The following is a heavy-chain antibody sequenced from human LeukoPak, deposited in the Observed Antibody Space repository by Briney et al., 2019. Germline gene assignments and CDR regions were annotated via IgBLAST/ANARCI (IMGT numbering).Heavy chain of an antibody. CDR1: GFTFSDYY. CDR3: ARDQHYGSGSLRPSRYYYYYGMDV. CDR2: INHSGST. V-gene: IGHV4-34*01. D-gene: IGHD3-10*01. Sequence: GSLRLSCAASGFTFSDYYMSWIRQPPGKGLEWIGEINHSGSTNYNPSLKSRVTISVDTSKNQFSLKLSSVTAADTAVYYCARDQHYGSGSLRPSRYYYYYGMDVWGQGTTVTVSS. J-gene: IGHJ6*02.